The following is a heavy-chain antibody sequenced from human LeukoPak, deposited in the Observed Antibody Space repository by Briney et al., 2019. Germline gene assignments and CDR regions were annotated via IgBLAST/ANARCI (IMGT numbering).Heavy chain of an antibody. CDR3: ARESVAGFVVPATFDY. J-gene: IGHJ4*02. Sequence: GGSLRLSCAASGFTFSSYSMNWVRQAPGKGLEWVSSISSSSSYIYYADSVKGRFTISRDNAKNSLYLQMNSLRAEDTAVYYCARESVAGFVVPATFDYWGQGTLVTVSS. CDR1: GFTFSSYS. CDR2: ISSSSSYI. D-gene: IGHD2-2*01. V-gene: IGHV3-21*01.